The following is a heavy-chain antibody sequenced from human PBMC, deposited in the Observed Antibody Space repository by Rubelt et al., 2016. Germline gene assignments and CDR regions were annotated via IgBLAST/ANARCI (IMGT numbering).Heavy chain of an antibody. D-gene: IGHD2-2*01. CDR2: IKLGGSEK. CDR3: ARGRSARTPAAEFDY. CDR1: GFTFSNYW. Sequence: EVQLVESGGGLVQPGGSLILSCAASGFTFSNYWMSWVRQAPGKGLEWAANIKLGGSEKYYVDSVKGRFTISRDDAKNSLFLQMSSLRAEDTAVYYCARGRSARTPAAEFDYWGQGALVTVSS. V-gene: IGHV3-7*05. J-gene: IGHJ4*02.